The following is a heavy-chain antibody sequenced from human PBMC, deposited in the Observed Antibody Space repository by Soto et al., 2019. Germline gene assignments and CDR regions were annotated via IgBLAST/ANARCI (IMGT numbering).Heavy chain of an antibody. J-gene: IGHJ4*02. V-gene: IGHV4-30-4*01. CDR2: IYYSGTA. CDR1: GGSISSDNFY. D-gene: IGHD3-22*01. CDR3: ARVRYNDNSGVDY. Sequence: QVQLQESGPGLVKPSQTLSLTCTVSGGSISSDNFYWSWIRQPPGKGLEWVGYIYYSGTAYYNPSLKSRITISIDTSKNQVSLNLNAVTAADRDVYYGARVRYNDNSGVDYWGQGTLVTVSS.